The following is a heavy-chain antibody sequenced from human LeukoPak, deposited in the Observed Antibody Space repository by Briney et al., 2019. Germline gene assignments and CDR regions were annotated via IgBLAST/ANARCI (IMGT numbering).Heavy chain of an antibody. J-gene: IGHJ3*02. D-gene: IGHD3-10*01. CDR1: GGTFSSYA. V-gene: IGHV1-69*13. CDR3: AGEAYYYGSGSHTNAFDI. CDR2: IIPIFGTA. Sequence: GASVKVSCKASGGTFSSYAISWVRQAPGQGLEWMGGIIPIFGTANYAQKFQGRVTITADESTSTAYMELSSLRSEDTAVYYCAGEAYYYGSGSHTNAFDIWGQGTMVIVSS.